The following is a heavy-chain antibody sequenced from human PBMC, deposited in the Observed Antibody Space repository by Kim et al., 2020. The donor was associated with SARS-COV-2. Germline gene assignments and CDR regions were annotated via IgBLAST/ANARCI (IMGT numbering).Heavy chain of an antibody. V-gene: IGHV3-30*18. CDR3: AKNVRGIAVAGTLGYSYFDL. CDR1: GFTFSSYG. D-gene: IGHD6-19*01. Sequence: GGSLRLSCAASGFTFSSYGMHWVRQAPGKGLEWVAVISYDGSNKYYADSVKGRFTISRDNSKNTLYLQMNSLRAEDTAVYYCAKNVRGIAVAGTLGYSYFDLWGRGTLVTVSS. CDR2: ISYDGSNK. J-gene: IGHJ2*01.